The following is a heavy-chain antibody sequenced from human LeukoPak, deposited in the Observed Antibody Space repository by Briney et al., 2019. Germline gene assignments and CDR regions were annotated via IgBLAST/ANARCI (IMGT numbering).Heavy chain of an antibody. D-gene: IGHD2-2*01. CDR1: GFTFSSYA. J-gene: IGHJ6*03. CDR2: ISGRGGST. V-gene: IGHV3-23*01. CDR3: AKGGYCGGTSCYFYYMDV. Sequence: GGSLRLSCAASGFTFSSYAMSWVRQAPGKGLEWVSGISGRGGSTYSADYLKGRFTISRDNSKNTLYLQMNNLRAEDTAEYYYAKGGYCGGTSCYFYYMDVWGKGTTVTVSS.